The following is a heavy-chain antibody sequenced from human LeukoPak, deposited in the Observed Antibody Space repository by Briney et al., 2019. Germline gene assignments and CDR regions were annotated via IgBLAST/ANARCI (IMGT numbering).Heavy chain of an antibody. CDR2: INPGGGNT. V-gene: IGHV1-46*01. J-gene: IGHJ4*02. CDR3: ARGQRPIRVVTSELFDY. CDR1: GYTFTSYY. Sequence: ASVKVSCKASGYTFTSYYIYWVRQAPGQGLEWMGLINPGGGNTNHAQKFQGRVTMTRDMSTSTVYMGLSSLTSEDTAVYYCARGQRPIRVVTSELFDYWGQGTLVTVSS. D-gene: IGHD3-3*01.